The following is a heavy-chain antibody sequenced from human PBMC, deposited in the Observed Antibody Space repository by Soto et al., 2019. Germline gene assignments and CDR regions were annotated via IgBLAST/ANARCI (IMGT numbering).Heavy chain of an antibody. Sequence: GGSLRLSCAASGFTFSSYGMHWVRQAPGKGLEWVAVISYDGSNKYYADSVKGRFTISRDNSKNTLYLQMNSLRAEDTAVYYCAKDAYYYDSSAKTFPYWGQGTLVTVSS. V-gene: IGHV3-30*18. J-gene: IGHJ4*02. CDR2: ISYDGSNK. CDR3: AKDAYYYDSSAKTFPY. CDR1: GFTFSSYG. D-gene: IGHD3-22*01.